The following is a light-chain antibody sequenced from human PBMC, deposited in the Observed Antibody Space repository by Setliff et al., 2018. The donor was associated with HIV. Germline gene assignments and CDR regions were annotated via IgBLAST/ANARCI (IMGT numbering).Light chain of an antibody. CDR1: SSDIGSYNF. CDR2: DVT. V-gene: IGLV2-14*03. CDR3: SSYTTSSTYV. Sequence: QSVLTQPASVSGSPGQSITISCTGTSSDIGSYNFVSWYQQHPGKAPKLMISDVTRRPSGVSDRFSGSKSGHTASLTISGLRAEDEADYYCSSYTTSSTYVFGTGTKVTVL. J-gene: IGLJ1*01.